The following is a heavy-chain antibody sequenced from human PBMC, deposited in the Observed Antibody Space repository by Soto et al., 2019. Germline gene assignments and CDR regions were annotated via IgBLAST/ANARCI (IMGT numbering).Heavy chain of an antibody. CDR3: ARRVGYSYGIMDV. CDR2: INTDGSSK. J-gene: IGHJ6*02. D-gene: IGHD5-18*01. CDR1: GFTFSTYW. V-gene: IGHV3-74*03. Sequence: PGGALRLSCATSGFTFSTYWMHWVREVLGKGVVWVSRINTDGSSKKYAGSVEGGLTIARDNAKNALSLQMNSLRGEDTALYFCARRVGYSYGIMDVWGQGTTVTVSS.